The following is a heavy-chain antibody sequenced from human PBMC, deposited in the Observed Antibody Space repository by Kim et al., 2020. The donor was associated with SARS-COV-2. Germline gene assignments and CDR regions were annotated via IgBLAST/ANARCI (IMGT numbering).Heavy chain of an antibody. V-gene: IGHV3-23*01. CDR3: AGASSWTLGMDV. Sequence: GGSLRLSCAASGFTFSSYAMRWVRQAPGKGLEWVSAISGSGNGTYYADSVKGRFIISRDNSKNTLYLQMNSLRAEDTAVYYCAGASSWTLGMDVWGQGTTVTVSS. D-gene: IGHD6-13*01. CDR2: ISGSGNGT. CDR1: GFTFSSYA. J-gene: IGHJ6*02.